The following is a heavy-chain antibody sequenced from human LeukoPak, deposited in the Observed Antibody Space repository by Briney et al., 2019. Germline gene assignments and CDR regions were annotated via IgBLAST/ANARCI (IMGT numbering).Heavy chain of an antibody. J-gene: IGHJ3*02. CDR2: IYTSGST. CDR1: GGSISSGSYY. Sequence: PSETLSLTCTVSGGSISSGSYYWSWIRQPAGKGLEWIGRIYTSGSTNYNPPLKSRVTISVDTSKNQFSLKLSSVTAADTAVYYCARDLRLGDSSGYYYSAAFDIWGQGTMVTVSS. V-gene: IGHV4-61*02. CDR3: ARDLRLGDSSGYYYSAAFDI. D-gene: IGHD3-22*01.